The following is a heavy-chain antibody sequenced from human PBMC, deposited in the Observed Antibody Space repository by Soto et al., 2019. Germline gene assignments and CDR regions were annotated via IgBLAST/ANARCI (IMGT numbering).Heavy chain of an antibody. CDR1: GYTFSNCW. CDR3: ATTREGQLAAFDI. J-gene: IGHJ3*02. Sequence: PGESLKISCKGSGYTFSNCWIGWVRQMPGKGLEWMGIIYPGDSDTRYSPSFQGQVTISADKSISTAYLQWSSLKASDTAMYYCATTREGQLAAFDIWGQGTMVTVSS. CDR2: IYPGDSDT. V-gene: IGHV5-51*01. D-gene: IGHD6-6*01.